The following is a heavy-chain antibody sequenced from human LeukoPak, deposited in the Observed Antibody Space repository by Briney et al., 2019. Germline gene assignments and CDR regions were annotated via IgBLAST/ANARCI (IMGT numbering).Heavy chain of an antibody. CDR1: GFTFDDYA. D-gene: IGHD3-16*02. J-gene: IGHJ4*02. CDR3: AKDISSLGELSEGFDY. CDR2: ISGDSGSI. Sequence: GRSLLLSCAASGFTFDDYARHGGRPAPGKGVEGGSSISGDSGSINYADSVKGRFTTSRDNAKNSLYLQMNSLRAEDTALYYCAKDISSLGELSEGFDYWGQGTLVTVPS. V-gene: IGHV3-9*01.